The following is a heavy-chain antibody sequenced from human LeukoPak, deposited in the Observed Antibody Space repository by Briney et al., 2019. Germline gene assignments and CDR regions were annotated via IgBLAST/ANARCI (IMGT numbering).Heavy chain of an antibody. CDR1: GGSISNYY. J-gene: IGHJ3*02. CDR2: IYTSGST. CDR3: ARSRCSSISCASRGAFDI. V-gene: IGHV4-4*07. Sequence: PSETLSLTCNVSGGSISNYYWSWIRQPAGKGLELIGRIYTSGSTNDNPSLKSRVTMSVDTSKNQFSLKLSSVTAADTAVYYCARSRCSSISCASRGAFDIWGQGTMVTVSS. D-gene: IGHD2-2*01.